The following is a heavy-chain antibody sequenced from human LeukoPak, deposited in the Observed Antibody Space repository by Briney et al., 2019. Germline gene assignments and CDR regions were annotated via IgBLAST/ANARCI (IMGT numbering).Heavy chain of an antibody. CDR2: VYFSGST. V-gene: IGHV4-59*01. D-gene: IGHD3-10*01. CDR1: GGTITSFY. CDR3: ARWFGRFLDH. J-gene: IGHJ4*02. Sequence: SETLALTCTASGGTITSFYWSWIRQPPGKGLEWIGYVYFSGSTNYNPSLKGRVTMSVDTSKNQFSLKLSSVTAADTAVYYCARWFGRFLDHWGQGTLVTVSS.